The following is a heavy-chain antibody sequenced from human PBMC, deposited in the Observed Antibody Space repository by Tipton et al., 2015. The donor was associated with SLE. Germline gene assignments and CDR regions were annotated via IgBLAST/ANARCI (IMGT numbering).Heavy chain of an antibody. CDR3: AREDIGVVPAALRHNWFDP. J-gene: IGHJ5*02. CDR2: IYTSGST. CDR1: GGSISSGSYY. Sequence: TLSLTCTVSGGSISSGSYYWSWIRQPAGKGLEWIGRIYTSGSTNYNPSLKSRVTISVDTPKNQFSLKLSSLTAADTAVYYCAREDIGVVPAALRHNWFDPWGQGTLVTVSS. D-gene: IGHD2-2*01. V-gene: IGHV4-61*02.